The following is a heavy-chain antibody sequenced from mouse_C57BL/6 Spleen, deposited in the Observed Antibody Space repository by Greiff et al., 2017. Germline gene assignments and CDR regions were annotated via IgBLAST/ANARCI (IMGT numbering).Heavy chain of an antibody. CDR2: IWRGGSP. CDR3: AKKEGDYGPLLD. J-gene: IGHJ3*01. Sequence: VQLQQSGPGLVQPSQSLSITCTVSGFSLTSYGVHWVRQSPGKGLEWLGVIWRGGSPDYNAAFMSRLSITKDNSKSQVFFKMNSLQADDTAIYYCAKKEGDYGPLLDWGQGTLVTVSA. D-gene: IGHD2-4*01. V-gene: IGHV2-5*01. CDR1: GFSLTSYG.